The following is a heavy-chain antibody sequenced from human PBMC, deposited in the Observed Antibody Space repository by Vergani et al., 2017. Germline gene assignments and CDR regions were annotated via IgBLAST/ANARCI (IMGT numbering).Heavy chain of an antibody. CDR2: ISAYNGNT. Sequence: QVQLVQSGAEVKKPGASVKVSCKASGYTFTSYGISWVRQAPGPGLEWMGWISAYNGNTNYAQKLQGRVTMTTDTSTSTAYMELRSLSSDDTAVYYCARDIGSLDSSGYFLPYFDYWGQGTLVTVSS. D-gene: IGHD3-22*01. CDR1: GYTFTSYG. J-gene: IGHJ4*02. CDR3: ARDIGSLDSSGYFLPYFDY. V-gene: IGHV1-18*01.